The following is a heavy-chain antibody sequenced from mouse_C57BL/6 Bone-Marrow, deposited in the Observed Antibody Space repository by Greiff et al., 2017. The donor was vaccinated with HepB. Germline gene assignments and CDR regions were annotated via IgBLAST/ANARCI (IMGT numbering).Heavy chain of an antibody. Sequence: QVQLKQPGAELVKPGASVKLSCKASGYTFTSYWMHWVKQRPGQGLEWIGMIHPNSGSTNYNEKFKSKATLTADKSSSTAYMQLSSLTSEDSAVYYCARDYGLFAYWGQGTLVTVSA. D-gene: IGHD1-1*02. CDR3: ARDYGLFAY. CDR1: GYTFTSYW. CDR2: IHPNSGST. J-gene: IGHJ3*01. V-gene: IGHV1-64*01.